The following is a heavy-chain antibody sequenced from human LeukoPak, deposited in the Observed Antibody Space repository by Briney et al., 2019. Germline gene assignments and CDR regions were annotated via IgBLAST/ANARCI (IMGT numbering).Heavy chain of an antibody. Sequence: PSQTLSLTCTVSGGSISSGSYYWSWIRQPAGKGLEWIGRIYTSGSTNYNPSLKSRVTISVDTSKNQFSLKLSSVTAADTAVYYCARADGIFGEVDYWGQGTLVTVSS. CDR3: ARADGIFGEVDY. CDR2: IYTSGST. CDR1: GGSISSGSYY. D-gene: IGHD3-3*01. V-gene: IGHV4-61*02. J-gene: IGHJ4*02.